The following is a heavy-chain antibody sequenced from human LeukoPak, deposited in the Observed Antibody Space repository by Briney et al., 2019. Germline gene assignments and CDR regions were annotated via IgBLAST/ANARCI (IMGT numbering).Heavy chain of an antibody. V-gene: IGHV3-33*01. Sequence: GGFLRLSRAASGFSFSSYGVHWVGQAPGKGLEWVAVIWYDGSNKYYADSVKGRFTISRDNPKNTLYLQMNSLRAEDTAVYYCAREPSFYGDYFGFDYWGQGTLVTVSS. J-gene: IGHJ4*02. CDR1: GFSFSSYG. D-gene: IGHD4-17*01. CDR2: IWYDGSNK. CDR3: AREPSFYGDYFGFDY.